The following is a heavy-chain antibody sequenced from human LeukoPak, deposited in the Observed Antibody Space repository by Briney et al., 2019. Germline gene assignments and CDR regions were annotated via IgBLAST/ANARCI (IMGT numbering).Heavy chain of an antibody. J-gene: IGHJ4*02. V-gene: IGHV4-39*01. D-gene: IGHD3-16*01. CDR1: GGSISSSSYY. CDR3: ARLRTDLGGYYFDY. CDR2: IYYSGST. Sequence: SETLSLTCTVSGGSISSSSYYWGWIRQPPGKGLEWIGSIYYSGSTYYNPSLKSRVTISVDTSKNQFSLKLSSVTAADTAVYYCARLRTDLGGYYFDYWGQGTLVTVSS.